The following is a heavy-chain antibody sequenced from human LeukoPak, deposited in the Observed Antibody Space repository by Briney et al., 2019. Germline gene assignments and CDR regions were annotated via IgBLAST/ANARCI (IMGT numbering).Heavy chain of an antibody. CDR3: ARDPDIVATTNFDY. V-gene: IGHV1-18*04. CDR2: ISAYNGYT. CDR1: GYSFTGYY. Sequence: GASVKVSCKASGYSFTGYYIHWVRQAPGQGLEWMGWISAYNGYTNYAQKLQGRVTMTTDTSTSTAYMELRSLRSDDTAVYYCARDPDIVATTNFDYWGQGTLVTVSS. J-gene: IGHJ4*02. D-gene: IGHD5-12*01.